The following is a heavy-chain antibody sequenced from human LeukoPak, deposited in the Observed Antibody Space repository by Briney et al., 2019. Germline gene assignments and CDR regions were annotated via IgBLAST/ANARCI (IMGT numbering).Heavy chain of an antibody. D-gene: IGHD6-13*01. Sequence: GGSLRLSCAASGFTFSSYAMHWVRQAPSKGLEWVAVISYDGSNKYYADSVKGRFTISRDNSKNTLYLQMNSLRAEDTAAYYCASVSAAAGTHFDYWGQGTLVTVSS. CDR1: GFTFSSYA. CDR2: ISYDGSNK. CDR3: ASVSAAAGTHFDY. V-gene: IGHV3-30*04. J-gene: IGHJ4*02.